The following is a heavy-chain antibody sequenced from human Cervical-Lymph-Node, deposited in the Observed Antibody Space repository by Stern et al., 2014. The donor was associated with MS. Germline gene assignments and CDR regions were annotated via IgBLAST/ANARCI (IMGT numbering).Heavy chain of an antibody. Sequence: VKLEESGAEVERPGASVKVSCKASGYTFTAYFLHWVRQAPGQGLEWMGWISPKTGSATYAQKFQDRVTMTRDTSINTGYMEVSSLRSDDTAVYYCARDRGSYSDYWGQGTLVAVSS. CDR2: ISPKTGSA. CDR1: GYTFTAYF. J-gene: IGHJ4*02. CDR3: ARDRGSYSDY. D-gene: IGHD1-26*01. V-gene: IGHV1-2*02.